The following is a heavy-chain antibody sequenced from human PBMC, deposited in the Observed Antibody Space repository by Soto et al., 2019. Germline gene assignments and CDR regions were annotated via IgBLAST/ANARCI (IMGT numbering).Heavy chain of an antibody. V-gene: IGHV4-31*03. D-gene: IGHD1-26*01. J-gene: IGHJ4*02. CDR3: AREAGSGDYFDY. CDR1: GGSISSTGYF. CDR2: IFYSGST. Sequence: QVQLQESGPGLVKPSQTLSLTCTVSGGSISSTGYFWTWIRQHPGKGLEWIGYIFYSGSTFHNPSLKSRVTISVDTSKSLFSLELSSVTAADTAVYCCAREAGSGDYFDYWGQGTLVTVSS.